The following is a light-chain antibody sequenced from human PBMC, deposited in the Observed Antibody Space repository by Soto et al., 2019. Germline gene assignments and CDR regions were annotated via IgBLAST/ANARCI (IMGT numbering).Light chain of an antibody. CDR3: HSYDSDFLV. Sequence: NFMLTQPHSVSESPGKTLSISCTRSSGSIANNYVQWYQQRPGSAPTTVIYENNHRLSGVPDRFSGSTDGSSNSASLTISGLQTEDEADYYCHSYDSDFLVFGGGTKLTVL. CDR2: ENN. J-gene: IGLJ2*01. CDR1: SGSIANNY. V-gene: IGLV6-57*04.